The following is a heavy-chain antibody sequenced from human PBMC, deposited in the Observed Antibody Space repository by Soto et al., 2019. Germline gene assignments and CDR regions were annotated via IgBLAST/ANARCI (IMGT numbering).Heavy chain of an antibody. J-gene: IGHJ6*02. CDR3: ARVEAVAGLYNYHGLDV. Sequence: QVQLVQSGAEVKKPGSSVKVSCKVSGGTFSNYAIDWVRLAPGDGLEWMGGIVPIFGTTYYTQKFQGRATIIADDSTTTAYLEMSSLRSEDTAIYYCARVEAVAGLYNYHGLDVWGQGTAVTVSS. D-gene: IGHD6-19*01. CDR2: IVPIFGTT. V-gene: IGHV1-69*12. CDR1: GGTFSNYA.